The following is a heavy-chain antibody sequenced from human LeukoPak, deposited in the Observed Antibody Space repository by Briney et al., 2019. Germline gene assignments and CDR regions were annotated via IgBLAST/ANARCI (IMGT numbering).Heavy chain of an antibody. J-gene: IGHJ4*02. Sequence: ASVKVSCKASGYTFTSYDFNWLRQATGQGPEWMGWMNPNSGATGYAQKFQGRITMTRSASINTAYMELTDLRSEDTAVYYCARGGDNYNILTGYIDYWGQGTLVTVSS. CDR2: MNPNSGAT. CDR1: GYTFTSYD. D-gene: IGHD3-9*01. CDR3: ARGGDNYNILTGYIDY. V-gene: IGHV1-8*01.